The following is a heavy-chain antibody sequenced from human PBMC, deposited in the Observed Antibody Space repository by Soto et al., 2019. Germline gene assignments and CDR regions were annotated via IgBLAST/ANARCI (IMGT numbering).Heavy chain of an antibody. CDR1: GGSISSGGYY. V-gene: IGHV4-31*03. CDR3: ARGITGTPPYFDY. Sequence: PSETLSLTCTVSGGSISSGGYYWSWIRQHPGKGLEWIGYIYYSGSTYYNPSLKSRVTISFDTSKNQFSLKLSSVTAADTAVYYCARGITGTPPYFDYWAQGTLVTVSS. J-gene: IGHJ4*02. D-gene: IGHD1-7*01. CDR2: IYYSGST.